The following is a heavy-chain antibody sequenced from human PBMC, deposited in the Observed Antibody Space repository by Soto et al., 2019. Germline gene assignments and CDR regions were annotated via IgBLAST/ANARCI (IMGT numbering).Heavy chain of an antibody. J-gene: IGHJ6*02. CDR1: GFTFSSYW. CDR3: AKENCSGGNCYETTYHYYNGMDV. V-gene: IGHV3-7*03. Sequence: PGGSLRRSCAASGFTFSSYWMSWVRQAPGKGMEWVANIKQDGSETYYVDSVRGRFTISRDNAKNSLYLQMNSLRVEDTAVYYCAKENCSGGNCYETTYHYYNGMDVWGQGTTVTVSS. D-gene: IGHD2-15*01. CDR2: IKQDGSET.